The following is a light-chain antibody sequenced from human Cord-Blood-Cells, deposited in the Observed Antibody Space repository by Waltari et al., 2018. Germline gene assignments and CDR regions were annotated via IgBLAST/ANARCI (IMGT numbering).Light chain of an antibody. J-gene: IGLJ3*02. CDR3: MIWHSSAWV. Sequence: QAVLTQPASLSASPGASASLTCTLRSGINVGTYRIYWYQQKPGSPPPYLLRYKSDADKQQGSGVPSRFSGSKDASANAGILLISELQSEDEADYYCMIWHSSAWVFGGGTKLTVL. CDR1: SGINVGTYR. CDR2: YKSDADK. V-gene: IGLV5-45*01.